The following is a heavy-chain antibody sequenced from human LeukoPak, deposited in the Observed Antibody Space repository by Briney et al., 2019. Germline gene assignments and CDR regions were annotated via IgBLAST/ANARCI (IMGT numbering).Heavy chain of an antibody. J-gene: IGHJ6*02. CDR3: ARGRKCRITPTYYYYGMDV. CDR2: MNPNSGNT. Sequence: ASVKVSCKASGYTFTSYDINWVRQATGQGLEWMGWMNPNSGNTGYAQKFQGRVTMTRNTSISTAYMELSSLRSEDTAVYYCARGRKCRITPTYYYYGMDVWGQGTTVTVSS. V-gene: IGHV1-8*01. D-gene: IGHD3-10*01. CDR1: GYTFTSYD.